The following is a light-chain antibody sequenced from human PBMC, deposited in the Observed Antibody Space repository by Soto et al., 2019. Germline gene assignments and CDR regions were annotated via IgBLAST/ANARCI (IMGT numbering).Light chain of an antibody. V-gene: IGKV3-20*01. CDR1: QSVSSSY. Sequence: EIVLTQSPGTLSLSPGERATLSCRASQSVSSSYLAWYQQKPGQAPRLLIYGVSSRANGIPDRFSGSVSGPDCTRTISRLEPEDFAVYYCQHHVISRPSTFGQGTRLEIK. CDR3: QHHVISRPST. J-gene: IGKJ5*01. CDR2: GVS.